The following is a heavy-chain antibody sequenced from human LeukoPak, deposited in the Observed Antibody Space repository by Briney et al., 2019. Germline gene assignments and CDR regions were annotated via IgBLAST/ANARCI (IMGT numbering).Heavy chain of an antibody. CDR1: GFTFSSYS. CDR2: ISSSSSYI. D-gene: IGHD3-3*01. Sequence: GGSLRLSCAASGFTFSSYSMNWVRQAPGKGLEWVSSISSSSSYIYYADSVKGRFTISRDNAKNSLYLQMNSLRAEDTAVYYCATLSVPVRSLEWFPIRDYWGQGTLVTVSS. CDR3: ATLSVPVRSLEWFPIRDY. V-gene: IGHV3-21*01. J-gene: IGHJ4*02.